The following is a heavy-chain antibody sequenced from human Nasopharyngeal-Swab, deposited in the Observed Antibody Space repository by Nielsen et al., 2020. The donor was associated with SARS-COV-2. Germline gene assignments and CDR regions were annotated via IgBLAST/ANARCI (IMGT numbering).Heavy chain of an antibody. Sequence: GESLKISCLASGFTFNNNAMTWVRQAPGKGLEWVSTVSGSGKITYYADSVEGRFTISRDNSKNTLFLQMSSLRDEDTAVYYCAKGGSLSGSWDWGQGTLVTVSS. D-gene: IGHD1-26*01. CDR1: GFTFNNNA. CDR3: AKGGSLSGSWD. CDR2: VSGSGKIT. J-gene: IGHJ4*02. V-gene: IGHV3-23*01.